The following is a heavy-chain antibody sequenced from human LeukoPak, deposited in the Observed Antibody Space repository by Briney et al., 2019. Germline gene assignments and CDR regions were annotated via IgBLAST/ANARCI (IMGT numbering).Heavy chain of an antibody. V-gene: IGHV3-7*01. D-gene: IGHD1-1*01. CDR2: IKQEGDEQ. CDR3: ASRENWKTTFDF. J-gene: IGHJ4*02. CDR1: GFTLSSHW. Sequence: GPSLRPYSAVSGFTLSSHWTSWIRKAPERRPEWVANIKQEGDEQYYADPQKGRFTISRDNAKNSLYLKMKSLRAEDTANYECASRENWKTTFDFWGQGTLVTASS.